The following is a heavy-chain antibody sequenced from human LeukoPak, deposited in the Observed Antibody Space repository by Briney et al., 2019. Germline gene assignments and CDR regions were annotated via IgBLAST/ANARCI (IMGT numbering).Heavy chain of an antibody. J-gene: IGHJ4*02. Sequence: GGSLRLSCAASGFTFSNYWMHWVRQVPGKGLVWVSRINDDGSATFYADSVKGRFTISRDNAKNTLFLQINSLRAEDTAVYYCAREILAPGKTHDYWGQGTLVTVST. V-gene: IGHV3-74*01. CDR3: AREILAPGKTHDY. CDR2: INDDGSAT. CDR1: GFTFSNYW.